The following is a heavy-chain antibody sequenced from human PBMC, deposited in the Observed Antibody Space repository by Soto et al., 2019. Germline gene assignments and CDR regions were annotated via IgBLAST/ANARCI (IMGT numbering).Heavy chain of an antibody. J-gene: IGHJ4*02. V-gene: IGHV1-8*01. CDR3: ASTRRDGYMQKYGNYLDY. CDR2: MNPNSGNT. D-gene: IGHD5-12*01. CDR1: GYTFTSYD. Sequence: QVQLVQSGAEVKKPGASVKVSCKASGYTFTSYDINWVRQATGQGLEWMGWMNPNSGNTGYAQKFQGRVTMTRNTPISKAYMELSSRRSEDTAVYYCASTRRDGYMQKYGNYLDYWGQGTLVTVSS.